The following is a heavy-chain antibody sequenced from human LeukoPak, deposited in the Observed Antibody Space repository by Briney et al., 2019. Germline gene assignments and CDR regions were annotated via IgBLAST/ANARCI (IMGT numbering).Heavy chain of an antibody. CDR3: ARHRVHYYDSSGYRWTRRAKFDY. CDR1: SGSISTSNYY. D-gene: IGHD3-22*01. Sequence: SETLSLTCTVSSGSISTSNYYWGWVRQPPGKALEWIGNIFYSGSTYYSPSLKSRVTISVDTSKTQFSLKVRSVTAADTAVYYCARHRVHYYDSSGYRWTRRAKFDYWGQGALVTVSS. V-gene: IGHV4-39*01. CDR2: IFYSGST. J-gene: IGHJ4*02.